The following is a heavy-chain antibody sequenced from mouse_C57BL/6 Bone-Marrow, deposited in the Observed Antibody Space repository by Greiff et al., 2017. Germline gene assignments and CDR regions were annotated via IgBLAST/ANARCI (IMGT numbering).Heavy chain of an antibody. CDR1: GYTFTSYW. V-gene: IGHV1-55*01. D-gene: IGHD2-5*01. J-gene: IGHJ1*03. Sequence: VQLQQPGAELVKPGASVKLSCKASGYTFTSYWITWVKQRPGQGLEWIGDIYPGSGSTNYNEKFKSKATLTVDTSSSTAYMQLSSLTSEDSAVYYCARPYYSNSVYVEVWGTGTTVTVSS. CDR2: IYPGSGST. CDR3: ARPYYSNSVYVEV.